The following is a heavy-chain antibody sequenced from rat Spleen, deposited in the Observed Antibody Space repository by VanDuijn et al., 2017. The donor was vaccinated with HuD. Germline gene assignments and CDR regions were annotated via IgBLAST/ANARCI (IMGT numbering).Heavy chain of an antibody. J-gene: IGHJ2*01. CDR1: GFSLTSYH. CDR2: IWIDGNT. D-gene: IGHD4-2*01. V-gene: IGHV2-43*01. CDR3: ARDRTGPFDY. Sequence: QVQLKESGPGLVQPSQTLSLTCTVSGFSLTSYHISWVRQPPGKGLEWLGVIWIDGNTGYTSFLKSRLSISRDTSRSQVFLKMNSLQTEDKATYFCARDRTGPFDYWGQGVKVTVSS.